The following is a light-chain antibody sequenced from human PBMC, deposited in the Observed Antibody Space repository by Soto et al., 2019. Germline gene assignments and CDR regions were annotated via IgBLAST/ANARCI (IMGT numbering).Light chain of an antibody. J-gene: IGLJ3*02. CDR2: YDD. CDR1: SSNIGNNA. CDR3: AAWDDSLNGPV. V-gene: IGLV1-36*01. Sequence: QSVLTQPPSVSAAPRQRVTISCSGSSSNIGNNAVNWYQQLPGKAPKLLIHYDDRVPSGVSDLFSGSKSGTSASLAISGLQYEDDADYYWAAWDDSLNGPVFGGGTKLTVL.